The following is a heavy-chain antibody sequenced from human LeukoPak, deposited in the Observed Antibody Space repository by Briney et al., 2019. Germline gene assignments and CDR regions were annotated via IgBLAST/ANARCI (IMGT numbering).Heavy chain of an antibody. CDR2: IWYDGSNK. J-gene: IGHJ3*02. CDR1: GFTFSSYG. D-gene: IGHD1-26*01. V-gene: IGHV3-33*01. Sequence: PGRSLRLSCAASGFTFSSYGMHWVRQAPGKGLEWVAVIWYDGSNKYYADSVKGRFTISRDNSKNTLYLQMNSLRAEDTAVYYCARDFGVVGAFGAFDIWGQGTMVTVSS. CDR3: ARDFGVVGAFGAFDI.